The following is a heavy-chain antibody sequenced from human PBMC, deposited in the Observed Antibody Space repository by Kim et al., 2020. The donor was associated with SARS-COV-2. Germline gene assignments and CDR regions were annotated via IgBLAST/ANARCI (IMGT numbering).Heavy chain of an antibody. Sequence: SETLSLTCTVSGGSISSGGYYWSWIRQHPGKGLEWIGYIYYSGSIYYNPSLKSRVTISVDTSKNQFSLKLSSVTAADTAVYYCARGRRFGVVIPRTTFDYWGQGTLVTVSS. CDR3: ARGRRFGVVIPRTTFDY. J-gene: IGHJ4*02. V-gene: IGHV4-31*03. CDR1: GGSISSGGYY. D-gene: IGHD3-3*01. CDR2: IYYSGSI.